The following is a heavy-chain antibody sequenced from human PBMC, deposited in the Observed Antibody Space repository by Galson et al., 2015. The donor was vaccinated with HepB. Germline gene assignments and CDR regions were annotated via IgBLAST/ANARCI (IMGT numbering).Heavy chain of an antibody. Sequence: SLRLSCAASGFTFSNYGMHWVRQAPGKGLEWVAFTRYDGSNKYYADSVKGRFTISRDNSKNTLYLQMNSLRAEDTAVYYCAKDPTTYGLGIDYWGQGTLVTVSS. CDR1: GFTFSNYG. CDR2: TRYDGSNK. D-gene: IGHD3-16*01. J-gene: IGHJ4*02. CDR3: AKDPTTYGLGIDY. V-gene: IGHV3-30*02.